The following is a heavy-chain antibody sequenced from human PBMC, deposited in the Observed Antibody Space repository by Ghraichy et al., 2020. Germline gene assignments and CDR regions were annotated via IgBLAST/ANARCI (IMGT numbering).Heavy chain of an antibody. J-gene: IGHJ4*02. CDR1: GFTFSSYS. D-gene: IGHD6-19*01. Sequence: GGSLRLSCAASGFTFSSYSRNWVRQAPGKGLEWVSSISSSSSYIYYADSVKGRFTISRDNAKNSLYLQMNSLRAEDTAVYYCARDGDSGLFDWGQGTLVTVSS. CDR2: ISSSSSYI. V-gene: IGHV3-21*01. CDR3: ARDGDSGLFD.